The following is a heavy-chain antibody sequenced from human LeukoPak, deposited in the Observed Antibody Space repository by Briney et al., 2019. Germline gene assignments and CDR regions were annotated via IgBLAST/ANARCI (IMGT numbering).Heavy chain of an antibody. J-gene: IGHJ4*02. V-gene: IGHV4-59*11. CDR1: GGSISSHY. Sequence: SETLSLTCTVSGGSISSHYWSWIRQPPGKGLEWIGYIYYSGSTNYNPSLKSRVTISVDTSKNQFSLKLSSVTAEDTAVYYCARGIAAAYWGQGTLVTVSS. CDR2: IYYSGST. D-gene: IGHD6-13*01. CDR3: ARGIAAAY.